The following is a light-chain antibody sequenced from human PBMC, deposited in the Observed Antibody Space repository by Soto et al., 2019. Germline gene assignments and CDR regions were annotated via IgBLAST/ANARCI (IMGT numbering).Light chain of an antibody. CDR2: GAS. CDR1: QRVSSSY. CDR3: QQYGSSPWT. J-gene: IGKJ1*01. V-gene: IGKV3-20*01. Sequence: ELLLTQSPGTLSFSPGERATLSCRARQRVSSSYLAGYQQKPGQAPRLLIYGASSRATGIPDRFSGSGSGTDFTLTISRLEPEDFAVYYCQQYGSSPWTFGQGTKVDIK.